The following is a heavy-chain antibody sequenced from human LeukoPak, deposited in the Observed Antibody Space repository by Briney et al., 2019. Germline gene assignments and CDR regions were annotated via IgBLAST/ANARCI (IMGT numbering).Heavy chain of an antibody. V-gene: IGHV3-23*01. CDR2: SSGSADRT. J-gene: IGHJ4*02. D-gene: IGHD3-10*01. CDR1: GFTFSSNA. CDR3: AKESPYGSGSRNYYFHY. Sequence: PGGSLRLSCAASGFTFSSNAMSWVRLAPGKGLDWVSTSSGSADRTYYADSVKGRFTISRDNSKNTLYLQMNSLRPEDTAIYYCAKESPYGSGSRNYYFHYWGQGTLVTVSS.